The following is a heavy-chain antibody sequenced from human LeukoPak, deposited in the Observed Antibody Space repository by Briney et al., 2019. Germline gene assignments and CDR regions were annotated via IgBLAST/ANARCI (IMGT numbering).Heavy chain of an antibody. J-gene: IGHJ4*02. CDR3: ASATGGWWGFGY. D-gene: IGHD2-15*01. V-gene: IGHV1-69*13. CDR1: GGTFSSYA. Sequence: APVKVSCKASGGTFSSYAISWVRQAPGQGLEWMGGIIPIFGTANYAQKFQGRVTITADESTSTAYMELSSLRSEDTAVYYCASATGGWWGFGYWGQGTLVTVSS. CDR2: IIPIFGTA.